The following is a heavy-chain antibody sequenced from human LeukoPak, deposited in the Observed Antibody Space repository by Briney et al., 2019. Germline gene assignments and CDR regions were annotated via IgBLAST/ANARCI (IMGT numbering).Heavy chain of an antibody. CDR1: GVTFSRYG. Sequence: PGGSLRLSCAASGVTFSRYGMHWVRQAPGKGLEWVSFIRYDGSDKYYVDSVKGRSTISRDNSKSTLYLQMNSLRAEDTALYYCAREGHYDILTGYSPVEYYFYYMDVWGKGTTVTVSS. J-gene: IGHJ6*03. D-gene: IGHD3-9*01. CDR3: AREGHYDILTGYSPVEYYFYYMDV. V-gene: IGHV3-30*02. CDR2: IRYDGSDK.